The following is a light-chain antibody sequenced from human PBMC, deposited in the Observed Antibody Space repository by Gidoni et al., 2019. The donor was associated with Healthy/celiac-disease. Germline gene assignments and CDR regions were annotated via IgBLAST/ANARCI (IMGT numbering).Light chain of an antibody. CDR1: QSISSY. CDR3: QQSYSTPWT. J-gene: IGKJ1*01. Sequence: IQITQPPSSLSASVGDSVTITCRESQSISSYLNWYKQKPWKAPKLLIYAASSLQSGVPSRFSGSGSGTDFTLTISSLQPEDFATYYCQQSYSTPWTFGQGTKVEIK. CDR2: AAS. V-gene: IGKV1-39*01.